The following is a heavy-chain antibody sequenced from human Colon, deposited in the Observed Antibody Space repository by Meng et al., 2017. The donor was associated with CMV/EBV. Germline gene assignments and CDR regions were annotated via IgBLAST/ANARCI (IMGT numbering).Heavy chain of an antibody. CDR2: INPHSGST. Sequence: ASCSPFSGFYIHLVRPAPGPGLEWLGRINPHSGSTNYAQNFQGRVTMTMDTSITTVYMELSSLRSDDTAVYYCARDRFLLLNCFDYWGQGSLVTVSS. V-gene: IGHV1-2*06. J-gene: IGHJ4*02. D-gene: IGHD3-10*01. CDR1: CSPFSGFY. CDR3: ARDRFLLLNCFDY.